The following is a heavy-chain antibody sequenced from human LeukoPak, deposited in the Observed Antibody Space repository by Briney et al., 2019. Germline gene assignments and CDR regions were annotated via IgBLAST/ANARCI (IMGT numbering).Heavy chain of an antibody. CDR3: AKLPLLWFGELLYYFDY. CDR1: GFTFSSYA. D-gene: IGHD3-10*01. CDR2: ISGSGGST. Sequence: GGSLRLSCAASGFTFSSYAMSWVRQAPGKGLEWVSAISGSGGSTYYADSVKGRFTISRDNSKNTLYLQMNSLRAEDTAVYYCAKLPLLWFGELLYYFDYWGQGTLVTVSS. V-gene: IGHV3-23*01. J-gene: IGHJ4*02.